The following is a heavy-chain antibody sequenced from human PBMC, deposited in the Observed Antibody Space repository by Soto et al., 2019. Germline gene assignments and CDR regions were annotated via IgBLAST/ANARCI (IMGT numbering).Heavy chain of an antibody. J-gene: IGHJ4*02. CDR3: VTGSSGTRGEDF. CDR1: GINLINHA. CDR2: VSETGTVT. Sequence: LRLSCVASGINLINHAMTWVRQAPGKGLEWVSTVSETGTVTYYADSVKGRFTISRDNSRNTLYLQLNNLRAEDTAVYYCVTGSSGTRGEDFWGPGALVTVSS. V-gene: IGHV3-23*01. D-gene: IGHD3-16*01.